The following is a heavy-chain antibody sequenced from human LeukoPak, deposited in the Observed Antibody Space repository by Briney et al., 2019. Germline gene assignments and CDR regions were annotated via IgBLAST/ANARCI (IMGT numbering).Heavy chain of an antibody. V-gene: IGHV1-2*02. J-gene: IGHJ4*02. CDR3: ATGVATAFTY. Sequence: GASVKVSCKASGYTFTGYYISWVRQAPGQGLEWMAFINPDSGDSYSAPKFQGRVTMTRDTSISTASMEVRWLTSDDTAVYYCATGVATAFTYWGQGTLVTVSS. CDR2: INPDSGDS. CDR1: GYTFTGYY. D-gene: IGHD5-12*01.